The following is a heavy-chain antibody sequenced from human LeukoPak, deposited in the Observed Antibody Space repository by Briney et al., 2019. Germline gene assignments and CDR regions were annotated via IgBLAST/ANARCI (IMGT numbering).Heavy chain of an antibody. CDR2: IIPIFGTA. V-gene: IGHV1-69*05. CDR3: ARPQGAAGTRPLGAFDI. CDR1: GGTFSSYA. Sequence: SVKVSCKASGGTFSSYAISGVRQAPGQGLEWMGGIIPIFGTANYAQKFQGRVTITTDESTSTAYMELSSLRSEDTAVYYCARPQGAAGTRPLGAFDIWGQGTMVTVSS. D-gene: IGHD6-13*01. J-gene: IGHJ3*02.